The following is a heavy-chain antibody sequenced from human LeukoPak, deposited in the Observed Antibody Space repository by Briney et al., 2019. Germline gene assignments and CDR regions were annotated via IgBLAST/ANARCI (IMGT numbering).Heavy chain of an antibody. Sequence: GGSLRLSCVASGFTFSTDTMSWVRQAPGKGLEWVSRIRGYGGSIGYADSVKGRFTITRDNSKNTLYLQMSSLRVEDTAVYYCAKGGIEVTAPDCWGQGTLVTVSS. CDR3: AKGGIEVTAPDC. J-gene: IGHJ4*02. CDR1: GFTFSTDT. D-gene: IGHD2/OR15-2a*01. V-gene: IGHV3-23*01. CDR2: IRGYGGSI.